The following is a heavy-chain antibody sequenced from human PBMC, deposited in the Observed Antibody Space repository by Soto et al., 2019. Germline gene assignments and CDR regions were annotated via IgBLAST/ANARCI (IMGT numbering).Heavy chain of an antibody. Sequence: GGSLRLSCAASGFTFSSYAMSWVRQAPGKGLEWVSAISGSGGSTYYADSVKGRFTISRDNSKNTLYLQMNSLRAEDTAVYYCAKDGITMVRGVIVGGMDVWGQGTTVTVSS. CDR1: GFTFSSYA. CDR2: ISGSGGST. CDR3: AKDGITMVRGVIVGGMDV. V-gene: IGHV3-23*01. J-gene: IGHJ6*02. D-gene: IGHD3-10*01.